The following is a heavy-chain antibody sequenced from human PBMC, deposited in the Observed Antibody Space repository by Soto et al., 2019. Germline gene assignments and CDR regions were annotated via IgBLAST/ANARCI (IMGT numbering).Heavy chain of an antibody. D-gene: IGHD6-13*01. CDR3: ARDGRSLDSSSWLPSIDP. V-gene: IGHV1-2*04. J-gene: IGHJ5*02. CDR2: INPNSGGT. Sequence: ASVKVSCKASGYTFTGYYMHWVRQAPGQGLEWMGWINPNSGGTNYAQKFQGWVTMTRDTSISTAYMELSRLRSDDTAVYYCARDGRSLDSSSWLPSIDPWGQGTLVTVS. CDR1: GYTFTGYY.